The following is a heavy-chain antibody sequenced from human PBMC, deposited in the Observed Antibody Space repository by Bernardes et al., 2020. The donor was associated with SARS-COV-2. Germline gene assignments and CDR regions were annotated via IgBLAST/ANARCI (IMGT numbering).Heavy chain of an antibody. CDR3: VRHPNSCTIALCQSYYYYAMDV. J-gene: IGHJ6*02. D-gene: IGHD2-8*01. V-gene: IGHV4-59*08. CDR1: GDSFNYYY. Sequence: SETLSLTCTVSGDSFNYYYWSWIRQPPGRGLEWIGHIYHSGSTNYDPSLKSRVSISIDTSKKQFSLKLTSLTAPDTAVYYSVRHPNSCTIALCQSYYYYAMDVWGQGTTVTVSS. CDR2: IYHSGST.